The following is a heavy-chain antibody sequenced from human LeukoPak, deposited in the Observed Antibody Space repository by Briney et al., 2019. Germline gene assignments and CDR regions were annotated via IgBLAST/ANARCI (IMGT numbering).Heavy chain of an antibody. CDR2: INHSGST. V-gene: IGHV4-34*01. J-gene: IGHJ4*02. CDR1: GGSFSGYY. D-gene: IGHD3-22*01. Sequence: PSGTLSLTCAVYGGSFSGYYWSWIRQPPGKGLEWIGEINHSGSTNYNPSLKSRVTISVDTSKNQFSLKLSSVTAADTAVYYCARAARSSGYYDDFDYWGQGTLVTVSS. CDR3: ARAARSSGYYDDFDY.